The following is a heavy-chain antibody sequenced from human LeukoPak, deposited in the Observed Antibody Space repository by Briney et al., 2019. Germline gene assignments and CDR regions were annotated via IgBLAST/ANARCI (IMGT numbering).Heavy chain of an antibody. CDR2: TYYRSKWYN. D-gene: IGHD1-1*01. J-gene: IGHJ4*02. CDR3: ARESHDTFDY. Sequence: SQTLSLTCAISGDSVSTINAAWNWIRQSPSGGLEWLGRTYYRSKWYNDYAVSVKSRITINPDTSKNQFSLHLNSVTPEDTAVYYCARESHDTFDYWGQGALVPVSS. V-gene: IGHV6-1*01. CDR1: GDSVSTINAA.